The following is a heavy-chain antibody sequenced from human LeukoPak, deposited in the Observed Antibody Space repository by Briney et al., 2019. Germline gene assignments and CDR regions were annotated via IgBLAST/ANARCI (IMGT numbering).Heavy chain of an antibody. CDR3: ARVGDSSGYWYYYYYYMDV. V-gene: IGHV3-74*01. Sequence: GGSLRLSCAASGFTFSSYWMHWVRQAPGQGLVWVSRINSDGSSTSYADSVKGRFTISRDNAKNTLYLQMNSLRAEDTALYYCARVGDSSGYWYYYYYYMDVWGKGTTVTVSS. J-gene: IGHJ6*03. CDR2: INSDGSST. D-gene: IGHD3-22*01. CDR1: GFTFSSYW.